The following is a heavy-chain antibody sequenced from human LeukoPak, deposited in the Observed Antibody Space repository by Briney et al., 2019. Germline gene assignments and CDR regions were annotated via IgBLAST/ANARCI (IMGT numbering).Heavy chain of an antibody. Sequence: PGGSLRLSCPASGFTFSDYYMSWIRQAPGKGLEWVSYISSSGSTIYYADSVKGRFTISRDNAKNSLYLQMNSLRAEDTAVYYCAAGPPAYNWNDGYYWGQGTLVTVSS. V-gene: IGHV3-11*04. CDR1: GFTFSDYY. CDR2: ISSSGSTI. D-gene: IGHD1-1*01. CDR3: AAGPPAYNWNDGYY. J-gene: IGHJ4*02.